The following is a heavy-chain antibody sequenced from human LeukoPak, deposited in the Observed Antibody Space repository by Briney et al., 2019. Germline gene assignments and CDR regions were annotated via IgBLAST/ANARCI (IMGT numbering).Heavy chain of an antibody. D-gene: IGHD4-11*01. CDR2: INPNSGET. CDR1: VYTFTNHG. CDR3: ARDRDYSNTERGFDY. V-gene: IGHV1-2*02. Sequence: GASVKVSFKTSVYTFTNHGISWVRQAPGQGLEWMGWINPNSGETKSAQKFQGRVTMTGDTSISTACMELSRVTSDDTAVYYCARDRDYSNTERGFDYWGQGTLVTVSS. J-gene: IGHJ4*02.